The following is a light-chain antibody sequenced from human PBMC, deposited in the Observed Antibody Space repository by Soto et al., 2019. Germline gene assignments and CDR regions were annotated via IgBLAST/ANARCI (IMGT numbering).Light chain of an antibody. CDR1: SSDVGSYNL. J-gene: IGLJ7*01. V-gene: IGLV2-23*02. CDR2: EVS. CDR3: CSYAGSSTLAV. Sequence: QSALTQPASVSGSPGQSITISCTGTSSDVGSYNLVSWYQQHPTKAPKLMIYEVSKRPSGVSNRFSGSKSDNTASLTISGLQAYDEADYYCCSYAGSSTLAVFGGGTQLTVL.